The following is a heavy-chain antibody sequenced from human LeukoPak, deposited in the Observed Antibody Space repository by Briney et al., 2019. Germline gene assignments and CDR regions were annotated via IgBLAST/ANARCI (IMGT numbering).Heavy chain of an antibody. D-gene: IGHD3-22*01. CDR2: VDPEDGET. CDR1: GYTFTDYY. Sequence: ASVKISCKVSGYTFTDYYMHWVQQAPGKGLEWMGLVDPEDGETIYAEKFQGRVTITADTSTDTAYMELSSLRSEDTAVYYCATQYYYDSSGYKDAFDIWGQGTMVTVSS. J-gene: IGHJ3*02. V-gene: IGHV1-69-2*01. CDR3: ATQYYYDSSGYKDAFDI.